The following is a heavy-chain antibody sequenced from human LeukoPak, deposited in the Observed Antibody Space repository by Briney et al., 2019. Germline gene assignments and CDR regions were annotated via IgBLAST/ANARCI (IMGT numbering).Heavy chain of an antibody. V-gene: IGHV3-53*01. Sequence: PGGSLRLSCAASGLIVSSNYMTWVRQAPGKGLEWVSVIYSGGSIYYADSVKGRFTISRDNSRNTPYLQMNSLRAEDTAVYYCARSPNGGIHPRSRYYFDYWGQGTLVTVSS. J-gene: IGHJ4*02. D-gene: IGHD4-23*01. CDR1: GLIVSSNY. CDR3: ARSPNGGIHPRSRYYFDY. CDR2: IYSGGSI.